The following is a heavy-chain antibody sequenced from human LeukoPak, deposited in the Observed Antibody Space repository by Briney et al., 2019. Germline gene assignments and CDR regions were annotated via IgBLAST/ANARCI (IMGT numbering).Heavy chain of an antibody. CDR1: GGSISGSNYY. CDR2: ITGTGGVT. D-gene: IGHD3-10*01. CDR3: AKEVSGSGSYYGGNDY. Sequence: PSETLSLTCTVSGGSISGSNYYWGWVRQAPGKGLEWLSTITGTGGVTYYADSVKGRFTISRDSSKTTLYLQMNSLRAEDTAVYYCAKEVSGSGSYYGGNDYWGQGTLVIVSS. V-gene: IGHV3-23*01. J-gene: IGHJ4*02.